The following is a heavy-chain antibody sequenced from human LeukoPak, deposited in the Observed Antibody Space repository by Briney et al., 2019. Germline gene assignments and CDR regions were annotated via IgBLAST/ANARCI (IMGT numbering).Heavy chain of an antibody. Sequence: SETLPLTCTVSGGSISSYYWSWIRQPPGKGLEWIGYIYYSGSTNYNPSLKSRVTISVDTSKNQFSLKLSSVTAADTAVYYCARVSGYYDSSGYFNWFDPWGQGTLVTVSS. CDR2: IYYSGST. J-gene: IGHJ5*02. V-gene: IGHV4-59*01. D-gene: IGHD3-22*01. CDR1: GGSISSYY. CDR3: ARVSGYYDSSGYFNWFDP.